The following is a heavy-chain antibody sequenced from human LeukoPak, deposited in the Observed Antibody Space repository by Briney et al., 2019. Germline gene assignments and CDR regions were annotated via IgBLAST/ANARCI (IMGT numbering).Heavy chain of an antibody. V-gene: IGHV3-23*01. CDR1: GFTFSSYA. J-gene: IGHJ4*02. CDR3: AGITMIVVVITTFDY. D-gene: IGHD3-22*01. CDR2: INGSGGST. Sequence: PGGSLRLSCAASGFTFSSYAMSWVRQAPGKGLEWVSAINGSGGSTYYADSVKGRFTISRDNSKNTLYLQMNSLRAEDTAVYYCAGITMIVVVITTFDYWGQGTLVTVSS.